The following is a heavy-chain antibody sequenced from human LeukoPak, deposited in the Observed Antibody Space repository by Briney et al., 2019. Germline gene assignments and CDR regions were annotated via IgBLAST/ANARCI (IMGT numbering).Heavy chain of an antibody. CDR3: ARVERFGATVDY. D-gene: IGHD1-26*01. CDR2: INPNSGGT. J-gene: IGHJ4*02. CDR1: GYTFTGYY. V-gene: IGHV1-2*02. Sequence: ASVKVSCKASGYTFTGYYMHWVRQAPGQGLEWMGWINPNSGGTNYAQKFQGRVTMTRETSISTAYMELSRLRSDDTPAYYSARVERFGATVDYWGQGTLVTVSS.